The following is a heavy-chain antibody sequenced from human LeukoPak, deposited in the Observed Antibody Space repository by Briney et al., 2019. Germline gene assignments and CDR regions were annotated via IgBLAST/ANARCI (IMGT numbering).Heavy chain of an antibody. CDR3: AKKYYYDSSGYYFQH. CDR1: GFTFRTYA. J-gene: IGHJ1*01. V-gene: IGHV3-23*01. CDR2: ISGSGGST. Sequence: PGGSLRLSCAASGFTFRTYALSGVPQAPGKGREWVSGISGSGGSTYYADSVRGRFTISRDNSKNTLYLQMNSLRVEDTAVYYCAKKYYYDSSGYYFQHWGQGTLVTVSP. D-gene: IGHD3-22*01.